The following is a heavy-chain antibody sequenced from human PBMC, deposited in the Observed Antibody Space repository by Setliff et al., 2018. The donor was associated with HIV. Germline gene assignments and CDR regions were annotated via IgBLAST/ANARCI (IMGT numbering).Heavy chain of an antibody. V-gene: IGHV3-7*01. CDR1: GFTFSNYW. CDR2: IKQDGSEK. CDR3: ARDRAESYYYYYYYMDV. Sequence: PGGSLRLSCAASGFTFSNYWMSWVRQAPGKGLEWVANIKQDGSEKYYVDSVKGRFTISGDNAKNSLYLQMNSLRAEDTAVYYCARDRAESYYYYYYYMDVWGKGTTVTVSS. J-gene: IGHJ6*03. D-gene: IGHD3-10*01.